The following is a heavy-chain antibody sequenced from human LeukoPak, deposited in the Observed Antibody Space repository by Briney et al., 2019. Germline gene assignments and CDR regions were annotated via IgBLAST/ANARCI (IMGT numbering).Heavy chain of an antibody. J-gene: IGHJ4*02. CDR2: INPNSGGT. D-gene: IGHD3-22*01. Sequence: ASVKVSCKASGGTFSSYAISWVRQAPGQGLEWMGWINPNSGGTNYAQKFQGRVTMTRDTSISTAYMELSRLRSDDTAVYYCARDRGYYDSSGYPLLDYWGQGTLVTVSS. CDR3: ARDRGYYDSSGYPLLDY. V-gene: IGHV1-2*02. CDR1: GGTFSSYA.